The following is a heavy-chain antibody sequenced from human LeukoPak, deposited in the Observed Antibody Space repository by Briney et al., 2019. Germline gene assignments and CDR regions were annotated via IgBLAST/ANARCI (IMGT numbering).Heavy chain of an antibody. D-gene: IGHD4-23*01. J-gene: IGHJ4*02. Sequence: ASVKVSCKASGYTFTSYYMHWVRQAPGQGLEWMGIINPSGGSTSYAQKFQGRVTMTRDMSTSTVYMELSSLRSEDTAVYYCARWAYGGNSGRRYFDYWGQGTLVTVSS. CDR3: ARWAYGGNSGRRYFDY. V-gene: IGHV1-46*01. CDR1: GYTFTSYY. CDR2: INPSGGST.